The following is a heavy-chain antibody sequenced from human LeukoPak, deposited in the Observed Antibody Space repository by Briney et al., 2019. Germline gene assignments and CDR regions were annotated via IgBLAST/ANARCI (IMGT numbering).Heavy chain of an antibody. Sequence: PGGSLRLSCGASGFTFATYGMNWVRQAPGKGLEWISAISDDSTSTYYADSVKGRFTISRDNFKNTLYLQMNSLRAEDTAIYYCAKRVPYSTSSVYFDHWGQGTLVTVSS. J-gene: IGHJ4*02. CDR2: ISDDSTST. CDR3: AKRVPYSTSSVYFDH. V-gene: IGHV3-23*01. D-gene: IGHD6-6*01. CDR1: GFTFATYG.